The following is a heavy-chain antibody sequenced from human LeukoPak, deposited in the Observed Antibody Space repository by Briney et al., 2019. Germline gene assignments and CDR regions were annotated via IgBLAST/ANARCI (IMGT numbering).Heavy chain of an antibody. CDR1: GDSVSSNTAA. CDR2: TYYRSKWYN. CDR3: AREQTGDQNFDY. J-gene: IGHJ4*02. V-gene: IGHV6-1*01. D-gene: IGHD7-27*01. Sequence: SQTLSLTCAVSGDSVSSNTAAWNWNRQAPSRGLEWLVRTYYRSKWYNNYAVSVKSRISINPDTSKNQFSLQLKSVTPEDTAVYYCAREQTGDQNFDYWGQGTLVTVSS.